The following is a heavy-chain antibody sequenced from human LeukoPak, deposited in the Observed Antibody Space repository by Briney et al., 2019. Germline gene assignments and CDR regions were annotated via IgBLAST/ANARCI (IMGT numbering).Heavy chain of an antibody. V-gene: IGHV3-74*01. D-gene: IGHD1-20*01. J-gene: IGHJ4*02. Sequence: GGSLRLSCAASGFTFSNYMMHWVRQAPGKGLVWVSRIKSDGITITYADSVKGRFTISRDNAKNTLYLQMNSLRSEDTAVYYCLRDLNWSLDQWGQGTLVTVSS. CDR2: IKSDGITI. CDR1: GFTFSNYM. CDR3: LRDLNWSLDQ.